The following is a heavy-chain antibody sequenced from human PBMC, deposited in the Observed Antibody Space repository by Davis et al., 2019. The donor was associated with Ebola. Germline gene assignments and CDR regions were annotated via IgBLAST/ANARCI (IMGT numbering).Heavy chain of an antibody. CDR3: ARGPSTGNSFSY. D-gene: IGHD6-13*01. CDR1: GFTFSSYN. CDR2: ISSGSSTI. Sequence: GGSLRLSCAASGFTFSSYNMNWVRQAPGKGLEWVSYISSGSSTIYYADSVKGRFTISRDNAKNSLYLQMNSLRAEDTAVYYCARGPSTGNSFSYWGQGTLATVSS. V-gene: IGHV3-48*04. J-gene: IGHJ4*02.